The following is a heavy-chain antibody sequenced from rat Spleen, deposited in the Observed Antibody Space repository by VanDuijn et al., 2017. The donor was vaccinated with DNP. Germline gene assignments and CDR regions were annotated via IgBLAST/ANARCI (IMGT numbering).Heavy chain of an antibody. V-gene: IGHV2-1*01. CDR2: MWSGGST. CDR1: GFSLTSKS. CDR3: SRTVSYDSGYYFDY. Sequence: QVQLKESGPGLVQPSQTLSLTCTVSGFSLTSKSVSWVRQPPGKGLEWMGTMWSGGSTDYNPALKSRLSISRDTSKSQVFLKMNSLQIEDTAIYFCSRTVSYDSGYYFDYWGQGVMVTVSS. D-gene: IGHD4-3*01. J-gene: IGHJ2*01.